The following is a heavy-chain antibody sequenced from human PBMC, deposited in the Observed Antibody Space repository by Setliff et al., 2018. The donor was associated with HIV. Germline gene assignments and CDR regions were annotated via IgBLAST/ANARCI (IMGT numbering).Heavy chain of an antibody. CDR2: MTNTGNVI. D-gene: IGHD1-26*01. CDR3: AKDAKGSIDY. CDR1: GFTFGDHA. J-gene: IGHJ4*02. Sequence: GGSLRLSCVASGFTFGDHAMHWVRQAPGKGLECVSLMTNTGNVINYADSVKGRFTISRDNSRNTLYLQMSGLRIEDTATYFCAKDAKGSIDYWGQGTLDTVSS. V-gene: IGHV3-30-3*01.